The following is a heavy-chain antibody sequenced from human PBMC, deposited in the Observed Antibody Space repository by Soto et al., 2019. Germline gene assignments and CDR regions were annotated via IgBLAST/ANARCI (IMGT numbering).Heavy chain of an antibody. CDR1: GFTFSDYY. CDR3: AGGTVIFSGLKY. Sequence: QVQLVESGGGLVKPGGSLRLSCAASGFTFSDYYMSWIRQAPGKGLEWVLYISSSGTTIYYADSVKGRFTISRDNAKNSLSLQMNSLKAEDTAVYYCAGGTVIFSGLKYWGQGTLVTVSS. D-gene: IGHD4-17*01. CDR2: ISSSGTTI. J-gene: IGHJ4*02. V-gene: IGHV3-11*01.